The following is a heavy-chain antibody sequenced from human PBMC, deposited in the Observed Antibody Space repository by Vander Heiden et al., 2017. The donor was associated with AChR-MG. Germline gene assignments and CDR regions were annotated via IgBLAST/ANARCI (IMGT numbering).Heavy chain of an antibody. CDR2: ISGSGGST. D-gene: IGHD6-13*01. J-gene: IGHJ4*02. CDR3: AKGLGDSSSWYSPHY. Sequence: EVQLLESGGGLVQPGGSLRLSCAASGLTFSPYAMNWVRQAPGKGREWGSVISGSGGSTYYADAVKGRFTISRDNSKNTLYLQMKSLRAEDMAVYYCAKGLGDSSSWYSPHYWGQGTLVTVSS. V-gene: IGHV3-23*01. CDR1: GLTFSPYA.